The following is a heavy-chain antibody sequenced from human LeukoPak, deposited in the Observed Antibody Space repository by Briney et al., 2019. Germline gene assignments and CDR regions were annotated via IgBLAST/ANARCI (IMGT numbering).Heavy chain of an antibody. V-gene: IGHV3-72*01. CDR2: TRNKANSYTT. Sequence: GGSLRLSCAASGFTFSDHYMDWVRQAPGKGLEWVGRTRNKANSYTTEYAASVKGRFTISRDDSKNSLYLQMNGLKTEDTAVYYCARVPNYGGLAGIDYWGQGTLVTVSS. D-gene: IGHD4-23*01. CDR1: GFTFSDHY. J-gene: IGHJ4*02. CDR3: ARVPNYGGLAGIDY.